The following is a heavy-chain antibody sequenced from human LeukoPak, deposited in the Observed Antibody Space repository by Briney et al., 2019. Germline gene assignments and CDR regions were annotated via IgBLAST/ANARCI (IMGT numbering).Heavy chain of an antibody. D-gene: IGHD1-26*01. J-gene: IGHJ4*02. CDR1: GGSISSYY. CDR2: VFHGGGT. Sequence: SETLSLTCTVSGGSISSYYWSWIRQPPGKGLEWIAYVFHGGGTNYSPSLRGRVTISADPSQSQFSLTLSSVTAADSAVYYCARLYSAAFRFFDSWGQGTLVTVSS. V-gene: IGHV4-59*08. CDR3: ARLYSAAFRFFDS.